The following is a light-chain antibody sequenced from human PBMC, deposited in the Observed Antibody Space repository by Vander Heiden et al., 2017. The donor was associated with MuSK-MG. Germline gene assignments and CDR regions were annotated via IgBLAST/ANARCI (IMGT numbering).Light chain of an antibody. J-gene: IGKJ4*01. CDR2: GAS. CDR1: QSVSSSY. V-gene: IGKV3-20*01. Sequence: DIVLTQSPGTLSLSPGERATLSCRASQSVSSSYLAWYQQKPGQAPRLLIYGASGRATGIPDRFSGSGSGTDFTLTISRLEPEDFAVYYCQQYGSSPLTFGGGTKVEIK. CDR3: QQYGSSPLT.